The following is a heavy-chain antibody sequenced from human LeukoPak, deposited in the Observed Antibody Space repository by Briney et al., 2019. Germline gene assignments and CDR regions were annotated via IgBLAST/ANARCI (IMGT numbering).Heavy chain of an antibody. CDR2: ISGGGDIT. CDR3: AKNYGDSWYQLFDY. J-gene: IGHJ4*02. CDR1: GFNFANHA. D-gene: IGHD6-13*01. Sequence: GGSLRLSCAASGFNFANHAMSWVRQTPGKGLEWVSAISGGGDITYYADSVTGRFTIPRDNSKNTLYLQMDNLRAEDTAVYYCAKNYGDSWYQLFDYWGQGTLVTVSS. V-gene: IGHV3-23*01.